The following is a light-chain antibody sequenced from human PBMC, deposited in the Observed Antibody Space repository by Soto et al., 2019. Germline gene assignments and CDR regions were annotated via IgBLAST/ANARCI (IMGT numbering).Light chain of an antibody. Sequence: QAVLREPRSVCGSPGQRVTISCTGSSSNIGANYDVHWYQQLPGTAPKLLIYTNSNRPSGVPGRFSGSKSGTSASLAITGLQAEHEADYYCQSYANSVSGYVFGTGTKVPVL. CDR3: QSYANSVSGYV. J-gene: IGLJ1*01. CDR2: TNS. V-gene: IGLV1-40*01. CDR1: SSNIGANYD.